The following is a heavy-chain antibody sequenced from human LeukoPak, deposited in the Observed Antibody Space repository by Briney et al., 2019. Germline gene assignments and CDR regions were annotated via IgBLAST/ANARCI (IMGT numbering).Heavy chain of an antibody. CDR1: GFTFSSYA. V-gene: IGHV3-23*01. CDR3: AKIAVAGDPFDS. CDR2: IGGSGDTT. Sequence: PGGSLRLSCAASGFTFSSYAVSWVRQAPGKGLEWVSAIGGSGDTTYYADSVRGRFTISRDNSKNTLYLQLNSLRVEDTALYYCAKIAVAGDPFDSWGQGTLVTVSS. J-gene: IGHJ4*02. D-gene: IGHD6-19*01.